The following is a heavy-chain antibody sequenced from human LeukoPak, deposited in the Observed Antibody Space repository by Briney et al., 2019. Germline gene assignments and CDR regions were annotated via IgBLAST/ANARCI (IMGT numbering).Heavy chain of an antibody. D-gene: IGHD6-13*01. V-gene: IGHV1-2*02. CDR2: INPNGGGT. Sequence: GAAVKVSCKASGYTFTDYYMHWVRHAPGQGLEWMAWINPNGGGTYYAQKFQGRVTMTRDTSIRTAYMELSSLRSDDTAVYYCARAEGIAASPTVDYWGQGTLVTVSS. J-gene: IGHJ4*02. CDR1: GYTFTDYY. CDR3: ARAEGIAASPTVDY.